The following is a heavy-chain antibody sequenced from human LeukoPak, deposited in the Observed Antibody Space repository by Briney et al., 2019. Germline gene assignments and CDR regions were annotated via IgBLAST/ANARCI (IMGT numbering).Heavy chain of an antibody. Sequence: PSETLSLTCTASGGSISSSSYYWGWIRQPPGKGLEWIGSIYYSGSTNYNPSLKSRVTISVDTSKNQFSLKLSSVTAADTAVYYCARSLRRFGELYPYYYYMDVWGKGTTVTVSS. CDR3: ARSLRRFGELYPYYYYMDV. D-gene: IGHD3-10*01. CDR2: IYYSGST. CDR1: GGSISSSSYY. J-gene: IGHJ6*03. V-gene: IGHV4-39*07.